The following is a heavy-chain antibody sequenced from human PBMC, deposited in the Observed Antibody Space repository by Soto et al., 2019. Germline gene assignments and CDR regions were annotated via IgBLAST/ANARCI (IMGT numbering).Heavy chain of an antibody. V-gene: IGHV1-3*01. J-gene: IGHJ4*02. D-gene: IGHD3-16*01. Sequence: GASVKVSCKASGYTFTSYAMHWVRQAPGQRLEWMGWINAGNGNTKYSQKIQGRVTITRDTSASTAYTELSSLRSEDTAVYYCARVIGGLYYFDYWGQGTLVTVSS. CDR2: INAGNGNT. CDR3: ARVIGGLYYFDY. CDR1: GYTFTSYA.